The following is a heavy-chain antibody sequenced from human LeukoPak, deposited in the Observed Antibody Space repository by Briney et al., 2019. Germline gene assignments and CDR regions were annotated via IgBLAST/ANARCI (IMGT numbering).Heavy chain of an antibody. V-gene: IGHV4-34*01. Sequence: HPSETLSLTCAVYGGSFSGYYWSWIRQPPAKGLEWIGGINHSGSTNYNPSLKSRVTISVDTYKHQFSLQLSSVPAADTAVYYCARGLRTQGQTPAGYWGQGTLVTVSS. CDR3: ARGLRTQGQTPAGY. CDR2: INHSGST. J-gene: IGHJ4*02. CDR1: GGSFSGYY.